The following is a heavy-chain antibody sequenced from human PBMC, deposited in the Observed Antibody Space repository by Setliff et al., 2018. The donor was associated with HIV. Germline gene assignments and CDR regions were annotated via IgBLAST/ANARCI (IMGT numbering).Heavy chain of an antibody. CDR1: GGSFNDYS. J-gene: IGHJ4*02. Sequence: SETLSLTCAVYGGSFNDYSWTWIRQAPGKGLEWIGETSHNGESSYNTSLTSRVTISVDTSKRQFSLRLTSVTAADTAVYYCARSGYCVGTDCYRGPLDYWGQGVLVTVSS. CDR3: ARSGYCVGTDCYRGPLDY. V-gene: IGHV4-34*01. CDR2: TSHNGES. D-gene: IGHD2-21*01.